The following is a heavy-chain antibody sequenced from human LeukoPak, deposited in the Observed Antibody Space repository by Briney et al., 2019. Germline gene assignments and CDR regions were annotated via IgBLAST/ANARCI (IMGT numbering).Heavy chain of an antibody. V-gene: IGHV3-33*08. D-gene: IGHD1-20*01. Sequence: PGGSLRLSCAASGFTFSSYWMHWVRQAPGKGLEWVAVIWYDGNNKYYADSVKGRFTISRDNSKNTLYLQMNSLRAEDTAVYYCARNAYGSNWNYFDYWGQGTLVTVPS. CDR2: IWYDGNNK. J-gene: IGHJ4*02. CDR3: ARNAYGSNWNYFDY. CDR1: GFTFSSYW.